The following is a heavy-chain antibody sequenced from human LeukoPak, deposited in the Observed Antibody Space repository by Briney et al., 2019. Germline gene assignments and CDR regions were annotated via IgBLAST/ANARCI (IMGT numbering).Heavy chain of an antibody. J-gene: IGHJ4*02. CDR2: ISSSGSTI. CDR3: AIGGTRGIYSGYDPFDY. CDR1: GFTFSSYE. D-gene: IGHD5-12*01. Sequence: GGSLRLSCAASGFTFSSYEMNWVRQAPGKGLEWVSYISSSGSTIYYADSVKGRFTISRDNAKNSLYLQMNSLRAEDTAVYYCAIGGTRGIYSGYDPFDYWGQGTPVTVSS. V-gene: IGHV3-48*03.